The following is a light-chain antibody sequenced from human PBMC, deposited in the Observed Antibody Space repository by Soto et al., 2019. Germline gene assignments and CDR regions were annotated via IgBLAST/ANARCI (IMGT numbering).Light chain of an antibody. J-gene: IGKJ2*01. Sequence: DIVMTQSPDSLAVSLGERATINCKSSQSVLYSSRNCLAWYQQKPGQPPKVLIYWASTRESGVPDRFSGSGSGTDFSLTISSLQAEDVAVYYCQQYYTAPYTFGQGTKLEIK. V-gene: IGKV4-1*01. CDR1: QSVLYSSRNC. CDR3: QQYYTAPYT. CDR2: WAS.